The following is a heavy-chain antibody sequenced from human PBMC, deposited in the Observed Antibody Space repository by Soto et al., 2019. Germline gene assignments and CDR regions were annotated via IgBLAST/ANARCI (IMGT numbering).Heavy chain of an antibody. D-gene: IGHD3-10*01. J-gene: IGHJ4*02. CDR1: GFSFSSFA. CDR3: AREPPGALPFDY. CDR2: ISYDVGNK. V-gene: IGHV3-30-3*01. Sequence: QVQLVESGGGVVQPGRSLRLSCAASGFSFSSFAMHWVRQAPGKGLEWVAVISYDVGNKYYADSVKGRFTISRDNSKNTLYLQMNSLRSEDTAVYYCAREPPGALPFDYWGQGTLVTVSS.